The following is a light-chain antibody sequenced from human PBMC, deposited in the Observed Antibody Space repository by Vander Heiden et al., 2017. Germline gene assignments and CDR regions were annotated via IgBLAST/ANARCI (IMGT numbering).Light chain of an antibody. CDR3: QQSYSTPYT. CDR1: QGISTY. CDR2: GAN. J-gene: IGKJ2*01. Sequence: DIQMTQSPSSLSASVGDTVTITCRASQGISTYLNWYQQRPGKAPNLLIYGANTLENGVPARFSGSGSGTDFTLSISTLEPEDFAIYYCQQSYSTPYTFGQGTKLEIK. V-gene: IGKV1-39*01.